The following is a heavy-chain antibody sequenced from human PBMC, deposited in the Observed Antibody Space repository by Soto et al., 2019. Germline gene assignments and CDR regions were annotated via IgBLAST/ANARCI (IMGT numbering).Heavy chain of an antibody. D-gene: IGHD3-3*01. J-gene: IGHJ6*02. V-gene: IGHV2-26*01. CDR1: WCSLSNSRMG. Sequence: SAPTLVNPTQTLTLTCTASWCSLSNSRMGVSWMRQPPGKALEWLADILSNDEKSYSTSLKSRLTISKDTSKSQVVLTMTNMDPVDTATYYCARVITYYDFWSGSPYYYSGMDVWGQGTTVTVSS. CDR3: ARVITYYDFWSGSPYYYSGMDV. CDR2: ILSNDEK.